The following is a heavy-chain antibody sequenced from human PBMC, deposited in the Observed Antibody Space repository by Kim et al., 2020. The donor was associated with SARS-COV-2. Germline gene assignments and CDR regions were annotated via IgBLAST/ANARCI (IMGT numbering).Heavy chain of an antibody. D-gene: IGHD2-2*01. J-gene: IGHJ4*02. CDR1: GITFSNSG. CDR2: MKSKTDSTKA. Sequence: GGSLRLSCAVSGITFSNSGINWVRQAPGKGLEWVAVMKSKTDSTKADVSAHGTVRVAISRDNKKNTLYLLMNDVKTDDAAMYYCTTVSMRWGQGTLVTVSS. V-gene: IGHV3-15*01. CDR3: TTVSMR.